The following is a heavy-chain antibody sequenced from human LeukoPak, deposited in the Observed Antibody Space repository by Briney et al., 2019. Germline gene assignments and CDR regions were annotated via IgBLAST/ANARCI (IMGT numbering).Heavy chain of an antibody. CDR3: AKVEMATTPPDY. D-gene: IGHD5-24*01. CDR2: IYYSGST. J-gene: IGHJ4*02. V-gene: IGHV4-59*01. Sequence: SETLSLTCTVSGGSISSYYWSWIRQPPGKGLEWIGYIYYSGSTNYNPSLKSRVTISVDTSKNQFSLKLSSVTAADTAVYYWAKVEMATTPPDYWAREPWSPSPQ. CDR1: GGSISSYY.